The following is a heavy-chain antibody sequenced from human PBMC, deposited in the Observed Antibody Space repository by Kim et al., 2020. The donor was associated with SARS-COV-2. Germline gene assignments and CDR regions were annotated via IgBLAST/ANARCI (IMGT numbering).Heavy chain of an antibody. CDR2: IYPGDSDT. Sequence: GESLKISCKGSGYSFTSYWIGWVRQMPGKGLEWMGIIYPGDSDTRYSPSFQGQVTISADKSISTAYLQWSSLKTSDTAMYYCARRLSPPYRTAHDAFDIWGQGTMVTVSS. CDR1: GYSFTSYW. V-gene: IGHV5-51*01. D-gene: IGHD3-16*02. J-gene: IGHJ3*02. CDR3: ARRLSPPYRTAHDAFDI.